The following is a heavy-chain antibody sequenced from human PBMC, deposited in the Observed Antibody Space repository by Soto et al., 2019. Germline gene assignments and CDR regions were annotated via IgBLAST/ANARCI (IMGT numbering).Heavy chain of an antibody. V-gene: IGHV1-69*06. CDR2: IIPIFGTA. Sequence: QVQLVQSGAEVKKPGSSVKVSCKASGGTFSSYAISWVRQAPGQGLEWMGGIIPIFGTANYAQKFQGRVTITADKSTSTAYMEVSSLRSEDTAVYYCASKNQYSSSYYYGMDVWGQGTTVTVSS. D-gene: IGHD6-6*01. CDR3: ASKNQYSSSYYYGMDV. J-gene: IGHJ6*02. CDR1: GGTFSSYA.